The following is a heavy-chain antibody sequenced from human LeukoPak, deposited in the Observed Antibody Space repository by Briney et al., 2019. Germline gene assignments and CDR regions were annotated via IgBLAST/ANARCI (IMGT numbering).Heavy chain of an antibody. V-gene: IGHV3-48*02. J-gene: IGHJ3*02. CDR2: ISSGSSII. Sequence: GGSLRLSCAASGFTFSSYSLNWVRQAPGKGLEWVSYISSGSSIIYYGDSVKGRFTISRDNAKNSLYLQMHTLRDEDTAVYYCARVSGADASDIWGQGTMVTVSS. D-gene: IGHD1-26*01. CDR3: ARVSGADASDI. CDR1: GFTFSSYS.